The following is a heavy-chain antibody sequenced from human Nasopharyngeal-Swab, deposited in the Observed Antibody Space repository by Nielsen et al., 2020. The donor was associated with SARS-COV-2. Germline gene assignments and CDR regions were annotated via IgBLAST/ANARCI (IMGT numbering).Heavy chain of an antibody. V-gene: IGHV3-7*03. CDR2: IKQDGSEK. CDR1: GFTFSSYW. Sequence: GESLKISCAASGFTFSSYWMSWVRQAPGKGLEWVANIKQDGSEKYYVDSVKGRFTISRDNAKNSLYLQMNSLRAEDTAVYYCAKALYSSGWYSAFDIWGQGTMVTVSS. CDR3: AKALYSSGWYSAFDI. J-gene: IGHJ3*02. D-gene: IGHD6-19*01.